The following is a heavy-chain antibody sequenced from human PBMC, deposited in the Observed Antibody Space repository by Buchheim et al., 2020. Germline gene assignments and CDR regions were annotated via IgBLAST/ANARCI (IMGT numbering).Heavy chain of an antibody. Sequence: QVQLQESGPGLVKPSQTLSLTCTVSGGSISSGGYYWSWIRQHPGKGLEWIGYIYYSGSTYYNPSLKSRVTISVDTSKNQFSLKLSSVTAADTAVYYCARDRYCSSTSCVEDGMDVWGQGTTVTVSS. V-gene: IGHV4-31*03. CDR2: IYYSGST. CDR3: ARDRYCSSTSCVEDGMDV. CDR1: GGSISSGGYY. J-gene: IGHJ6*02. D-gene: IGHD2-2*01.